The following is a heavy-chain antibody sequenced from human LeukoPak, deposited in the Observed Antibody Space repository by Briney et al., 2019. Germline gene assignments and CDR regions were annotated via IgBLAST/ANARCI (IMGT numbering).Heavy chain of an antibody. Sequence: GASVKVSCKASGDTFSSYAISWVRQAPGQGLEWMGGIIPIFGTANYAQKFQGRVTITADESTNTAYMELSSLRSEDTAVYYCAGDDYGDYYFDYWGQGTLVTVSS. CDR3: AGDDYGDYYFDY. D-gene: IGHD4-17*01. V-gene: IGHV1-69*13. CDR1: GDTFSSYA. J-gene: IGHJ4*02. CDR2: IIPIFGTA.